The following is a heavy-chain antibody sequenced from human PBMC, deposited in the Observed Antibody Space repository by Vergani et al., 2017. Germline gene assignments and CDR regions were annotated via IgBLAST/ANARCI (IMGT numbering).Heavy chain of an antibody. Sequence: QMQLVQSGPEVKKPGTSVKVSCKASGFTFTSSAVQWVRQARGQRLEWIGWIVVGSGNTNYAQKFQERVTITRDMSTSTAYMELSSLRSEDTAVYYCAAQTRVKFKGPTNLWGQGTLGTVSA. D-gene: IGHD1-14*01. CDR1: GFTFTSSA. CDR2: IVVGSGNT. V-gene: IGHV1-58*01. CDR3: AAQTRVKFKGPTNL. J-gene: IGHJ4*02.